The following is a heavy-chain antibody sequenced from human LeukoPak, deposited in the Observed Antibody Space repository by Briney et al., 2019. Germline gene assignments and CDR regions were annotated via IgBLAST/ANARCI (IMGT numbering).Heavy chain of an antibody. CDR1: GYTFTGYY. Sequence: ASVKVSCKASGYTFTGYYMHWVRQAPGQGLEWMGRINPNSGGTNYAQKFQGRVTMTRDTSISTAYMELSRLRSDDTAVYYCATATTHCSGGSCYVGSWFDPWGQGNLVTVSS. CDR3: ATATTHCSGGSCYVGSWFDP. D-gene: IGHD2-15*01. V-gene: IGHV1-2*06. CDR2: INPNSGGT. J-gene: IGHJ5*02.